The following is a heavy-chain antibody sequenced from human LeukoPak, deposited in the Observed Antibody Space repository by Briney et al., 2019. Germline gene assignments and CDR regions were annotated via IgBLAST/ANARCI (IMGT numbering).Heavy chain of an antibody. CDR2: IYYSGST. CDR1: GGSISSGGYY. J-gene: IGHJ4*02. CDR3: ARTEIVVVPAAAAGAFDY. Sequence: PSQTLSLTCTVSGGSISSGGYYWSWIRQHPRKGLEWIGYIYYSGSTYYNPSLKSRVTISVDTSKNQFSLKLSSVTAADTAVYYCARTEIVVVPAAAAGAFDYWGQGTLVTVSS. V-gene: IGHV4-31*03. D-gene: IGHD2-2*01.